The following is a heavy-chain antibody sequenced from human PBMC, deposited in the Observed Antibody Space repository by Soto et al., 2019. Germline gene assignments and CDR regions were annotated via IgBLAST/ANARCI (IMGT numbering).Heavy chain of an antibody. CDR1: GYTFTSYG. D-gene: IGHD1-26*01. J-gene: IGHJ5*02. V-gene: IGHV1-18*01. CDR3: ARVVGALGHWFAP. Sequence: QVQLVQSGAEVKKPGASVKVSCKASGYTFTSYGISWVRQAPGQGLEWMGRISAYNGNTNYAQKLQGRVTMTTDTSTCTAYRALRSLGSDDTAVYYCARVVGALGHWFAPWGQGTLVTVSS. CDR2: ISAYNGNT.